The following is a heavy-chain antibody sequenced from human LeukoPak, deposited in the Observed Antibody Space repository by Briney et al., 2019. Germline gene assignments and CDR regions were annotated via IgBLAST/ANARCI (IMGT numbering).Heavy chain of an antibody. CDR1: GGSINSY. CDR2: ISGSGTI. V-gene: IGHV4-4*07. D-gene: IGHD3-10*01. Sequence: PSETLSLTCTVSGGSINSYWSWIRQPAGKGLEWIGRISGSGTITYNPALQSRLSISIDTSKNQFSLKLSSVTAGDTAVYYCARGPPITMVRGVIYWFDPWGQGTLVTVSS. J-gene: IGHJ5*02. CDR3: ARGPPITMVRGVIYWFDP.